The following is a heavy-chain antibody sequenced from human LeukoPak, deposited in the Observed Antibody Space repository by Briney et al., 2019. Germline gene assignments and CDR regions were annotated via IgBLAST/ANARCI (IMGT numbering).Heavy chain of an antibody. Sequence: ASVKVSCKASGYTFTSYGISWVRQAPGQGLEWMGWINPHSGGTNYAQNFQYRVTMTGDTSISTAYMEPSRLISDDTAIYYCARGGDNYDILTQWGQGTLVTVSS. V-gene: IGHV1-2*02. CDR1: GYTFTSYG. J-gene: IGHJ4*02. CDR3: ARGGDNYDILTQ. CDR2: INPHSGGT. D-gene: IGHD3-9*01.